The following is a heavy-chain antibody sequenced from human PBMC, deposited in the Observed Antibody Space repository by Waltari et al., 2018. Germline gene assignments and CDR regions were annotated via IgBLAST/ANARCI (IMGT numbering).Heavy chain of an antibody. J-gene: IGHJ4*02. CDR3: ARDPGPIVGAPDY. V-gene: IGHV1-2*02. Sequence: QVQLVQSGAEVKKPGASVKVSCQASGYPFTGYHLHWLRPAPGQGLEWMGWIKPKNGDTNYAQNFLGRVTMTRDTSINTAYMVLTGLRSDDTAVFYCARDPGPIVGAPDYWGQGTLVTVSS. CDR2: IKPKNGDT. D-gene: IGHD1-26*01. CDR1: GYPFTGYH.